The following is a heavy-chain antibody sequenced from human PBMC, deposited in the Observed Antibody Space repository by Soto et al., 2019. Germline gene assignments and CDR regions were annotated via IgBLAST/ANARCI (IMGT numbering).Heavy chain of an antibody. Sequence: GGSLRLSCVVSEFTFKSYEMNWVRQAPGKGLEWISYISSSGHTIYYADSVKGRFTISRDNAKNSLYLQMNSLRAEDTAVYYCSEGWTFDYRGQGTFVTVSS. J-gene: IGHJ4*02. CDR3: SEGWTFDY. V-gene: IGHV3-48*03. CDR2: ISSSGHTI. D-gene: IGHD6-19*01. CDR1: EFTFKSYE.